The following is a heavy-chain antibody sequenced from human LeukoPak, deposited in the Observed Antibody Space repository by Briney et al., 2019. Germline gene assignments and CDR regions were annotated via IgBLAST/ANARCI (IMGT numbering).Heavy chain of an antibody. Sequence: SVNVSCKASGGTFSSYAISWVRQAPGQGLEWMGGIIPIFGTAKYAQKFQGRVTITADESTSTAYMELSSLRSEDTAVYYCAREGVRASDAFDIWGQGTMVTVSS. J-gene: IGHJ3*02. CDR2: IIPIFGTA. CDR3: AREGVRASDAFDI. V-gene: IGHV1-69*13. D-gene: IGHD2-8*01. CDR1: GGTFSSYA.